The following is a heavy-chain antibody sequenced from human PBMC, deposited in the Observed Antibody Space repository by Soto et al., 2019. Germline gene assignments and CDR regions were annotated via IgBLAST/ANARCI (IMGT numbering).Heavy chain of an antibody. V-gene: IGHV1-3*01. CDR3: ARSNSGSFEYFDY. Sequence: GASVKVSCKASGYTFTSYAMHWVRQAPGQRLEWMGWINAGNGNTKHSQKFQGRVTITRDTSASTAYMELSSLRSEDTAVYYCARSNSGSFEYFDYWGQGTLVTVSS. CDR2: INAGNGNT. CDR1: GYTFTSYA. J-gene: IGHJ4*02. D-gene: IGHD1-26*01.